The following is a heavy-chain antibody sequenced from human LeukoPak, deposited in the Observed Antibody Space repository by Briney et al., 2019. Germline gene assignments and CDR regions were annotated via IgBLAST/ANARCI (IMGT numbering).Heavy chain of an antibody. CDR1: GYTLTELS. Sequence: ASVKVSCKVSGYTLTELSMHWVRQAPGKGLEWMGGFDPEDGETIYAQKFQGRVTMTEDTSTDTAYMELSSLRSEDTAVYYCATRPEMIVVGDHAFDIWGQGTMVTVSS. CDR3: ATRPEMIVVGDHAFDI. J-gene: IGHJ3*02. V-gene: IGHV1-24*01. CDR2: FDPEDGET. D-gene: IGHD3-22*01.